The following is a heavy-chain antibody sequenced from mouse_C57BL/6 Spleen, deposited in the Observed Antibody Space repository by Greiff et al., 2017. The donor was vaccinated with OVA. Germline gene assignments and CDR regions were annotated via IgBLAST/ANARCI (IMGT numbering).Heavy chain of an antibody. V-gene: IGHV1-52*01. Sequence: QVQLQQPGAELVRPGSSVKLSCKASGYTFTSYWMHWVKQRPIQGLEWIGNIDPSDSETHYNQKFKDKATLTVDKSSSTAYMQLSSLTSEDSAVYYCARDGLVVESRAMDYWGQGTSVTVSS. CDR1: GYTFTSYW. CDR2: IDPSDSET. CDR3: ARDGLVVESRAMDY. D-gene: IGHD1-1*01. J-gene: IGHJ4*01.